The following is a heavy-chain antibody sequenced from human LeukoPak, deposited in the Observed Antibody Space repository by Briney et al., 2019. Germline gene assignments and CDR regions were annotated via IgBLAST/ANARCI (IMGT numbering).Heavy chain of an antibody. J-gene: IGHJ4*02. Sequence: PGGSLRLSCTGSGFPFNMFAMNWARQAPGQGLEWVSGLSRGGETTNYADSVKGRFTVSRDTSKNMVFLQMNDLRPEDTAVYYCAKEQRIRHCSEGVCMEGYYFDYWGQGSLVTVSS. CDR2: LSRGGETT. D-gene: IGHD2-8*01. V-gene: IGHV3-23*01. CDR1: GFPFNMFA. CDR3: AKEQRIRHCSEGVCMEGYYFDY.